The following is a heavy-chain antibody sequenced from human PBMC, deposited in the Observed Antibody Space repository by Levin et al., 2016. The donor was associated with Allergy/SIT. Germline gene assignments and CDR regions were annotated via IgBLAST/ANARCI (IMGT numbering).Heavy chain of an antibody. CDR2: IKQDGSEK. V-gene: IGHV3-7*03. J-gene: IGHJ4*02. D-gene: IGHD2-21*02. Sequence: LSLTCAASGFTFSSYWMSWVRQAPGKGLEWVANIKQDGSEKYYVDSVKGRFTISRDNAKNSLYLQMNSLRAEDTAVYYCARDSMCGEYCGGDCCSPTALDYWGQGTLVTVSS. CDR3: ARDSMCGEYCGGDCCSPTALDY. CDR1: GFTFSSYW.